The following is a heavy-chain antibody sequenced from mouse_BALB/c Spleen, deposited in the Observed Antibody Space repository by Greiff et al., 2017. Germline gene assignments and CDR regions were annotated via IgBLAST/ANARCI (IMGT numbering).Heavy chain of an antibody. CDR3: ASNYGGAMDY. CDR2: ISSGSSTI. CDR1: GFTFSSFG. J-gene: IGHJ4*01. Sequence: EVQRVESGGGLVQPGGSRKLSCAASGFTFSSFGMHWVRQAPEKGLEWVAYISSGSSTIYYADTVKGRFTISRDNPKNTLFLQMTSLRSEDTAMYYCASNYGGAMDYWGQGTSVTVSS. V-gene: IGHV5-17*02. D-gene: IGHD1-1*01.